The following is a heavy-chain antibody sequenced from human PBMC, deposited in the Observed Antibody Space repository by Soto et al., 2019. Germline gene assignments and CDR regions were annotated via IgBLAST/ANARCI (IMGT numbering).Heavy chain of an antibody. V-gene: IGHV4-59*01. CDR2: FHNSGNP. J-gene: IGHJ3*02. CDR3: ARVWGGAFDI. Sequence: PSGTLYLTCSIPGGSISGYLWNWIRQTPGKGVECIGYFHNSGNPKYSSSLKSRVTISVDTSKNQFSLKLSSVTAADTAVYYCARVWGGAFDIWGQGTMVT. D-gene: IGHD3-10*01. CDR1: GGSISGYL.